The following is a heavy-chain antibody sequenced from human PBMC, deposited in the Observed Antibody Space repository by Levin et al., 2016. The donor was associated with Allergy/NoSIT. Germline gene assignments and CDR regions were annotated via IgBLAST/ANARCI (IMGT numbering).Heavy chain of an antibody. CDR2: ISSSSSYT. V-gene: IGHV3-11*06. Sequence: WIRQPPGKGLEWVSYISSSSSYTNYADSVKGRFTISRDNAKNSLYLQMNSLRAEDTAVYYCARGGGSGSKNDYWGQGTLVTVSS. J-gene: IGHJ4*02. D-gene: IGHD3-10*01. CDR3: ARGGGSGSKNDY.